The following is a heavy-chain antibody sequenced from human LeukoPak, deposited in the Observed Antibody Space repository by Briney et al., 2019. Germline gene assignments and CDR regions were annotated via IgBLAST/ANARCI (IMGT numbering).Heavy chain of an antibody. CDR1: GYTFTSYY. V-gene: IGHV1-46*01. CDR3: AREGMYYYDSSGYPDY. J-gene: IGHJ4*02. CDR2: INPSGGST. D-gene: IGHD3-22*01. Sequence: TSVKVSCKASGYTFTSYYMHWVRQAPGQGLEWMGIINPSGGSTSYAQKFQGRVTMTRDTSTSTVYMELSNLRSEDTAVYYCAREGMYYYDSSGYPDYWGQGTLVTVSS.